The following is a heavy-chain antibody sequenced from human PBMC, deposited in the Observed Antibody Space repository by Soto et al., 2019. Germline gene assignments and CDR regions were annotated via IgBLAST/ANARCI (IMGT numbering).Heavy chain of an antibody. CDR1: GYTFTSYG. CDR2: ISAYNGNT. CDR3: AREAASDLFDY. V-gene: IGHV1-18*01. Sequence: QVQLVQSGAEVKKPGASVKVSCKASGYTFTSYGISWVRQAPGQGLEWMGWISAYNGNTNYAQKLQGRVTMTTDTTTTASYMEMRSRRSDDTAVYYCAREAASDLFDYWGQGTLVTVSS. D-gene: IGHD6-13*01. J-gene: IGHJ4*02.